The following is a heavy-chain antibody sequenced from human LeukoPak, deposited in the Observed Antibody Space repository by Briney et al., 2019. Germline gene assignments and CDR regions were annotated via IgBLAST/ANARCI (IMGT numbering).Heavy chain of an antibody. CDR2: IYTSGST. CDR3: ARDRTDVDAAAPNYYYYYMDV. J-gene: IGHJ6*03. Sequence: PSETLSLTCTVSGGSISSYYWSWIRQPAGKGLEWIGRIYTSGSTNYNPSLKSRVTMSVDTSKSQFSLKLSSVTAADTAVYYCARDRTDVDAAAPNYYYYYMDVWGKGTTVTVSS. D-gene: IGHD2-2*01. CDR1: GGSISSYY. V-gene: IGHV4-4*07.